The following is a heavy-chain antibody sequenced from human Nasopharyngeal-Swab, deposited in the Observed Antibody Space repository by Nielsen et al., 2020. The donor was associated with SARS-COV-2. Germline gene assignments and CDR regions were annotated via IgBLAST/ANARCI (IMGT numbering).Heavy chain of an antibody. Sequence: SETLSLTCAVSGGSISSSNWWSWVRLPPGQGLEWIGEIFHSGSTNYNPSLNSRVTLSVDKSKNQFSLKLSSATAADTAVYYCARGRVVPAASRYGMDVWGQGTTVTVSS. CDR3: ARGRVVPAASRYGMDV. CDR1: GGSISSSNW. CDR2: IFHSGST. D-gene: IGHD2-2*01. J-gene: IGHJ6*02. V-gene: IGHV4-4*02.